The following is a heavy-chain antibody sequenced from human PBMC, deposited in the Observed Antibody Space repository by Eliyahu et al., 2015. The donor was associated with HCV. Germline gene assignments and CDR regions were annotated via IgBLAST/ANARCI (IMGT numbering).Heavy chain of an antibody. Sequence: EVQLVESGGGLVKPGGSLRLSCAASGFTFXSYSMXWVRQAPGKGLEWVSSISSSSSYIYYADSVKGRFTISRDNAKNSLYLQMNSLRAEDTAVYYCAREKRITIFGVVIRGYFDYWGQGTLVTVSS. D-gene: IGHD3-3*01. CDR2: ISSSSSYI. CDR1: GFTFXSYS. CDR3: AREKRITIFGVVIRGYFDY. J-gene: IGHJ4*02. V-gene: IGHV3-21*01.